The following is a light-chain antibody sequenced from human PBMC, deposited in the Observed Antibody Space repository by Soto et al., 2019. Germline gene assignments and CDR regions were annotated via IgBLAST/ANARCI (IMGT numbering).Light chain of an antibody. CDR2: AAS. CDR1: QAISTS. CDR3: HQVNGYPFT. Sequence: DIQLTQSPSFLSASVGDTVTITCRASQAISTSLAWYQQKPAMAPKLLIYAASTLHSGVPSRFSGGGSETEFTLTIRGLQPEDFATYSCHQVNGYPFTFGGGTKVDIK. V-gene: IGKV1-9*01. J-gene: IGKJ4*01.